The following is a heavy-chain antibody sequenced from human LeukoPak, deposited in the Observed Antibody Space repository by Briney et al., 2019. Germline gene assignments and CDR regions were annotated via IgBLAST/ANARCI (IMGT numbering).Heavy chain of an antibody. V-gene: IGHV3-21*01. CDR1: GFTFSSYS. Sequence: GGSLRLSCAASGFTFSSYSMNWVRQAPGKGLEWVLSISSSSSYIYYADSVKGRFTISRDNAKNSLYLQMNSLRAEDTAVYYCASIEVQLERRGYYYYYYGMDVWGQGTTVTVSS. CDR3: ASIEVQLERRGYYYYYYGMDV. J-gene: IGHJ6*02. D-gene: IGHD1-1*01. CDR2: ISSSSSYI.